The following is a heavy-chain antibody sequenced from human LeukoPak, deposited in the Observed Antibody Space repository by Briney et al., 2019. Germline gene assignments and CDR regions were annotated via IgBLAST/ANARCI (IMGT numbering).Heavy chain of an antibody. D-gene: IGHD6-13*01. J-gene: IGHJ5*02. CDR3: AKGNEQQLGDWFDP. CDR2: ISGSGGST. Sequence: PGGSLRLSCAASGFTFSIYAMSWVRQAPGKGLEWVSAISGSGGSTHYADSVKGRFTISRDNSKNTLYLQMNSLRAEDTAVYYCAKGNEQQLGDWFDPWGQGTLVTVSS. CDR1: GFTFSIYA. V-gene: IGHV3-23*01.